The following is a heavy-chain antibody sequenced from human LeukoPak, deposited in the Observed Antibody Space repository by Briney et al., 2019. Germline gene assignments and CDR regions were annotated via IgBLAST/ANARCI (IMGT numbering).Heavy chain of an antibody. J-gene: IGHJ1*01. D-gene: IGHD2-8*02. CDR1: GFSFSGYS. Sequence: GGSLRLSCAASGFSFSGYSMNWVRQAPGKGLEWVSYISSSGTTIYYGDSMKGRFTVSRDNAKNSMYLQMKNLRAEDTAVYYCARELVVGPAEYFQHWGQGTLVTVSS. V-gene: IGHV3-48*04. CDR3: ARELVVGPAEYFQH. CDR2: ISSSGTTI.